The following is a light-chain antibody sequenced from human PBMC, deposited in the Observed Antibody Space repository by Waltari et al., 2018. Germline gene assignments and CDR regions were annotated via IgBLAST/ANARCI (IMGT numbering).Light chain of an antibody. CDR1: NIGSKS. Sequence: SYVVTQSPSVSVAPGETARITCGGDNIGSKSVHWYQQRPGQAPVLVISYDSDRPSGIAEQVSGSNTGKTATLTISWVEAEDEADYYCLVWHSTSDHHGVFGGGTKLTVL. V-gene: IGLV3-21*04. J-gene: IGLJ2*01. CDR2: YDS. CDR3: LVWHSTSDHHGV.